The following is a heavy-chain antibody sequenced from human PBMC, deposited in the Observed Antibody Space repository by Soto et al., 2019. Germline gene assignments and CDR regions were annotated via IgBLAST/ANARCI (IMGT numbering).Heavy chain of an antibody. Sequence: SVKVSCKASGCTFTGYYMHWVRQAPGQGLEWMGWINPNSGGTNYAQKFQGWVTMTRDTSISTAYMELSRLRSDDTAVYYCARVSIAAAGDYFDYWGQGTLVTVSS. CDR3: ARVSIAAAGDYFDY. J-gene: IGHJ4*02. CDR1: GCTFTGYY. V-gene: IGHV1-2*04. CDR2: INPNSGGT. D-gene: IGHD6-13*01.